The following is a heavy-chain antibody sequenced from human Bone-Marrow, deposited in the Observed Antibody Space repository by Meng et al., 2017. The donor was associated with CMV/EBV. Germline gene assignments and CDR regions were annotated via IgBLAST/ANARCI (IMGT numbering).Heavy chain of an antibody. V-gene: IGHV3-30*04. CDR2: ISYDGKNK. Sequence: GESLKISCAASGFTFSSYTIHWVRQAPGKGLEWVAVISYDGKNKYYADSMKGRFTISRDNSKNTLYLQMNSLRAEDTAVYYCARDQGTGDYYYGMDGWGQGTTVTFSS. CDR3: ARDQGTGDYYYGMDG. D-gene: IGHD7-27*01. CDR1: GFTFSSYT. J-gene: IGHJ6*02.